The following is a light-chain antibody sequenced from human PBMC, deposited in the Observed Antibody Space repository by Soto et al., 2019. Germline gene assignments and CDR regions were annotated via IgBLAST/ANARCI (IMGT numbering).Light chain of an antibody. Sequence: EIVMTQSPATLSVSPGERALLSCRASQSVSSNLGWYQQKPGQAPRLLIYRASTRATGIPARFSGSGSGTEFTITISSLQSEDSAVYYCQQYNHWSSITFGQGTRLEIK. CDR2: RAS. CDR1: QSVSSN. J-gene: IGKJ5*01. CDR3: QQYNHWSSIT. V-gene: IGKV3-15*01.